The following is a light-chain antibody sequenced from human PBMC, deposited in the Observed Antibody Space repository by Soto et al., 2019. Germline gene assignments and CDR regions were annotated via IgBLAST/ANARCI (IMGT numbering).Light chain of an antibody. V-gene: IGKV1-5*01. J-gene: IGKJ1*01. CDR2: DAS. CDR1: QSISDW. CDR3: QQYKNYYPT. Sequence: DIQMTQSPSTLSASVGDRVTITCRASQSISDWLAWYQQKPGKAPKILIYDASSLESGVPSRFSGSGSGTEFTLTIISLQPDDFAIYYCQQYKNYYPTFGQGTMVEIK.